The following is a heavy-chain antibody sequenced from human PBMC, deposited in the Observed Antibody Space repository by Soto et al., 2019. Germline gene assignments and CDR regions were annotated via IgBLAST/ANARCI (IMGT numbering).Heavy chain of an antibody. D-gene: IGHD1-1*01. Sequence: QVQLVQSGAEVRKPGSSVNVSCKASGTTFSTQGIHWVRQAPGQGLEWMGGFVPMFSSSNYAQKFQGRLTLVADESTNSAYMELSSLRADDSAIYYCARSGGTYYFDHWGQGTLVTGSS. CDR3: ARSGGTYYFDH. J-gene: IGHJ4*02. CDR2: FVPMFSSS. V-gene: IGHV1-69*01. CDR1: GTTFSTQG.